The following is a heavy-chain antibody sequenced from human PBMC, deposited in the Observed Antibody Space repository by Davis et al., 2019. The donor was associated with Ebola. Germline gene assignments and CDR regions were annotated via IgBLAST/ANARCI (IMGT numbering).Heavy chain of an antibody. Sequence: GESLKISCAASGFTFSSYWMHWVRQAPGKGLVWVSRINSDGSSTSYADSVKGRFTISRDNAKNTLYLQMNSLRAEDTAVYYCARGAVVTPFDYWGQGTLVTASS. CDR2: INSDGSST. D-gene: IGHD4-23*01. V-gene: IGHV3-74*01. J-gene: IGHJ4*02. CDR1: GFTFSSYW. CDR3: ARGAVVTPFDY.